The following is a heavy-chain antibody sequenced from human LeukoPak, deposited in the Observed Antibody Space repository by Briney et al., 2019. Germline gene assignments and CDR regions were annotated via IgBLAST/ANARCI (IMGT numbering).Heavy chain of an antibody. CDR2: MNPNSGST. CDR1: GYTFTNYD. J-gene: IGHJ4*02. CDR3: ARVRWEEAYYFDY. Sequence: ASVKVSCKASGYTFTNYDFNWMRQATGQGLEWMGWMNPNSGSTGYAQKFQGRVTMTRDTSTSTVYMELSSLRSEDTAVYYCARVRWEEAYYFDYWGQGTLVTVSS. V-gene: IGHV1-8*01. D-gene: IGHD1-26*01.